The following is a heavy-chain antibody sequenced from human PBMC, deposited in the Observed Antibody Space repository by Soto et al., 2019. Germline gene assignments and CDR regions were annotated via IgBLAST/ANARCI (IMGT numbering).Heavy chain of an antibody. CDR1: GFTFSSHA. J-gene: IGHJ4*02. CDR3: ATDPSTGYTDY. D-gene: IGHD3-9*01. V-gene: IGHV3-23*01. Sequence: PGGSLRLSCAASGFTFSSHAMSWVRQAPGKGLEWVSSISGSDGTTFYADSVKGRFTISRDNSKNTLYLQMNSLRAEDTAIFYCATDPSTGYTDYWGQGALVTVSS. CDR2: ISGSDGTT.